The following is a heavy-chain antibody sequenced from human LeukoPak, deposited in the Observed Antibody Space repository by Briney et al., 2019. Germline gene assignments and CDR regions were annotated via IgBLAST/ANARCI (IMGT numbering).Heavy chain of an antibody. D-gene: IGHD3-10*01. J-gene: IGHJ4*02. CDR1: GGSISSYY. CDR3: ARDGVWFGSIPLDY. Sequence: SETLSLTCTVSGGSISSYYWSWIRQPPGKGLEWIGYIYYSGSTNYNPSLKSRVTISVDTSKNQFSLKLSSVTAADTAVYYCARDGVWFGSIPLDYWGQGTLVTVSS. V-gene: IGHV4-59*01. CDR2: IYYSGST.